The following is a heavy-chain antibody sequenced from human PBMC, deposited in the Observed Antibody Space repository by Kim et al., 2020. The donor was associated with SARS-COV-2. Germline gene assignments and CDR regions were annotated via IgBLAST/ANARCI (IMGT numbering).Heavy chain of an antibody. V-gene: IGHV4-34*01. CDR3: ARAPPFYYDSSGYQYNWFDP. CDR1: GGSFSGYY. Sequence: SETLSLTCAVYGGSFSGYYWSWIRQPPGKGLEWIGEINHSGSTNYNPSLKSRVTISVDTSKNQFSLKLSSVTAADTAVYYCARAPPFYYDSSGYQYNWFDPWGQGTLVTVSS. D-gene: IGHD3-22*01. J-gene: IGHJ5*02. CDR2: INHSGST.